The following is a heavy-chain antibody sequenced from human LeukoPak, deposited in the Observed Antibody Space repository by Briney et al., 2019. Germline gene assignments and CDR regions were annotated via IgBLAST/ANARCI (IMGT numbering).Heavy chain of an antibody. D-gene: IGHD6-6*01. V-gene: IGHV2-70*04. Sequence: SGPALVKPTQTLTLTCSFSGFSLSTSGMRVSWIRQPPGKALEWLARIDWDDDKFYNSALETRLTISKDTSKNQVVLTMTNMDPVDTATYYCARLKYGNNYFDYWRQGILVTVSS. CDR1: GFSLSTSGMR. CDR3: ARLKYGNNYFDY. J-gene: IGHJ4*02. CDR2: IDWDDDK.